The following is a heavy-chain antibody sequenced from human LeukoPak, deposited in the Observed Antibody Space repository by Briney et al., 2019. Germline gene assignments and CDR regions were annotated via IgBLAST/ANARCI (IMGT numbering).Heavy chain of an antibody. Sequence: ASVKVSCKTSAYPFTTYYMHWVRQAPGQGLEWMGVINPSDGSTSYAQKFRGRLTMTRDTSTSTLYMDLSSLIFEDTAVYFCTRDSIRGWFSVDHWGQGTLDTVSS. D-gene: IGHD6-19*01. CDR3: TRDSIRGWFSVDH. CDR2: INPSDGST. V-gene: IGHV1-46*01. CDR1: AYPFTTYY. J-gene: IGHJ4*02.